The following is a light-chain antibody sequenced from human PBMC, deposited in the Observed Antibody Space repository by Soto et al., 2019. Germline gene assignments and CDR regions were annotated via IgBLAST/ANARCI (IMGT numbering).Light chain of an antibody. CDR1: QDISKY. V-gene: IGKV1-33*01. Sequence: DIQMTQSPSSLSASVGDRFTITCQASQDISKYLNWYQQKPGKAPKLLINDASNLETGVPSRFSGSGSGTNYSFTINSLQPEDFATYYCQQYDNFPLTFGGGTKVDIK. CDR3: QQYDNFPLT. J-gene: IGKJ4*01. CDR2: DAS.